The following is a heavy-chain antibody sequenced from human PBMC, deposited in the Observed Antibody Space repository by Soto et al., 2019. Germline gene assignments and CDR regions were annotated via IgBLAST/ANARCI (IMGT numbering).Heavy chain of an antibody. J-gene: IGHJ6*03. Sequence: GGSLRLSCAASGFSVKNSYMAWVRQAPGRGLEWVSVIYSGGSTYYADSVKGRFTISRHNSKNTLYLQMNSLRAEDTAVHYCAMVYCSSTSCYAYHYYYYYMDVWGKGTTVTVSS. CDR1: GFSVKNSY. D-gene: IGHD2-2*01. V-gene: IGHV3-53*04. CDR3: AMVYCSSTSCYAYHYYYYYMDV. CDR2: IYSGGST.